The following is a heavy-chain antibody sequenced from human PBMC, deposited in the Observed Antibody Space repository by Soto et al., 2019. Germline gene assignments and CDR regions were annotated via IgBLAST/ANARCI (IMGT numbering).Heavy chain of an antibody. CDR2: MNPNSGNT. CDR3: ARRGGSNWDARYSYYSYCLDV. J-gene: IGHJ6*02. D-gene: IGHD1-20*01. CDR1: GYTFTSYD. V-gene: IGHV1-8*01. Sequence: VASVKVSCKASGYTFTSYDINWVRQATGQGLEWMGWMNPNSGNTGYAQKFQGRVTMTRNTSISTAYMELSSLRSEDTAVYYCARRGGSNWDARYSYYSYCLDVWYQETTVTVSS.